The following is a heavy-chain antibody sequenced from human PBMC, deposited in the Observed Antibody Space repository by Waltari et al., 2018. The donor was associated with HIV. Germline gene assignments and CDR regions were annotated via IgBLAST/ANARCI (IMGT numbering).Heavy chain of an antibody. Sequence: EVQLVESGGGLVKPGGSLRLSCAASGFPFRNYWMSWVRQAPGKGLEWVANIKQDGSEKDYVDSVKGRFTISRDNAKNSLYLQMNSLRAEDTAVYYCARVSGGGFDYWGQGTLVTVSS. CDR3: ARVSGGGFDY. CDR1: GFPFRNYW. J-gene: IGHJ4*02. V-gene: IGHV3-7*01. D-gene: IGHD3-16*01. CDR2: IKQDGSEK.